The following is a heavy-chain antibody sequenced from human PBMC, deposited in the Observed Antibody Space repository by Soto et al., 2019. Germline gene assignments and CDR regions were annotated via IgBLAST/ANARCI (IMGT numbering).Heavy chain of an antibody. J-gene: IGHJ4*02. D-gene: IGHD3-9*01. CDR1: GFTFSSYG. CDR2: ISYDGSNK. V-gene: IGHV3-30*18. Sequence: QVQLVESGGGVVQPGRSLRLSCAASGFTFSSYGMHWVRQAPGKGLEWVAVISYDGSNKYYADSVKGRFTISRDNSKNTMYLQMNSRRAEDTAVYYCANDTTRSELRYFDWLLTHTPIDYWGQGTLVTVSS. CDR3: ANDTTRSELRYFDWLLTHTPIDY.